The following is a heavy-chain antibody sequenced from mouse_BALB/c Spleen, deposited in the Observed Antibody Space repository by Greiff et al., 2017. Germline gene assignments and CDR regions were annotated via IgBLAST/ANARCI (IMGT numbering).Heavy chain of an antibody. D-gene: IGHD2-4*01. CDR3: ARHSGMITVSYFDY. CDR1: GFTFSSYG. Sequence: DVKLVESGGDLVKPGGSLKLSCAASGFTFSSYGMSWVRQTPDKRLEWVATISSGGSYTYYPDSVKGRFTISRDNAKNTLYLQMSSLKSEDTAMYYCARHSGMITVSYFDYWGQGTTLTVSS. J-gene: IGHJ2*01. V-gene: IGHV5-6*02. CDR2: ISSGGSYT.